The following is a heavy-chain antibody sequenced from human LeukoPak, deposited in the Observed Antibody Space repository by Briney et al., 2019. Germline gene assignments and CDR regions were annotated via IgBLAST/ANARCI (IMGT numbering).Heavy chain of an antibody. J-gene: IGHJ4*02. CDR2: MNPNSGNT. Sequence: ASVKVSCKASGYTFTSYDINWVRQATGQGLEWMGWMNPNSGNTGYAQKFQGRVTMTRNTSISTAYMELSSLRSEDTAVCYWADCRGGGGYGGGRGSAYWGKETL. D-gene: IGHD3-16*01. V-gene: IGHV1-8*01. CDR1: GYTFTSYD. CDR3: ADCRGGGGYGGGRGSAY.